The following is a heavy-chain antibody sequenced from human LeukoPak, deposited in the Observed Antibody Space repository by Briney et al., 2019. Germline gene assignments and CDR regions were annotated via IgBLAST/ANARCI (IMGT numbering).Heavy chain of an antibody. CDR1: GYSFPTYW. Sequence: AGESLKISCKGSGYSFPTYWIAWVRQMPGKGLEWMGIIYPGDSDTRYSPSFQGQVTISADKSISTAYLQWSGLKASDTAIYYCARRRDGMDTTYLPFEPWGQGTLVTVSS. D-gene: IGHD5-18*01. CDR2: IYPGDSDT. CDR3: ARRRDGMDTTYLPFEP. V-gene: IGHV5-51*01. J-gene: IGHJ5*02.